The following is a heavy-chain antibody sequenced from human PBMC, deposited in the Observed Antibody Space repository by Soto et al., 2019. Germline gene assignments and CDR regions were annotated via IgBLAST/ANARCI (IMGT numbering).Heavy chain of an antibody. CDR2: VYHNGNT. Sequence: QVQLQESGTGLVEPSGTLSLTCNVYDGSINNGDWCSWVRQPPGKGLEWIGEVYHNGNTNYNASLKSRVTVSVDKSRNQFPLRLTSVTPADTAVYCCATRGIVGPIYWGQGTLVTVSS. V-gene: IGHV4-4*01. CDR1: DGSINNGDW. J-gene: IGHJ4*02. CDR3: ATRGIVGPIY. D-gene: IGHD1-26*01.